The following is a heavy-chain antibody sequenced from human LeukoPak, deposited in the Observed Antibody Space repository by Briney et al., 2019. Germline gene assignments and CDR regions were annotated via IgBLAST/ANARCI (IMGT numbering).Heavy chain of an antibody. Sequence: GSLRLSCAASGFTISSYWMNWVRQAPGKGLEWVSSSGTRSGTKYYADSVMGRFTISRDSAMNSVSLQINSLRAEDTAVYYCLLQMTYGELSDPDFRGQGTLVTVSS. CDR3: LLQMTYGELSDPDF. J-gene: IGHJ4*02. CDR2: SGTRSGTK. CDR1: GFTISSYW. V-gene: IGHV3-21*01. D-gene: IGHD3-16*02.